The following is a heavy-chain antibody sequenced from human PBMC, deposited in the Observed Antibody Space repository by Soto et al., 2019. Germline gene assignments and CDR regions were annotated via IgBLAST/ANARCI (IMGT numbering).Heavy chain of an antibody. CDR1: GGSVSSAMYY. CDR3: ARAFEYSSSTGQLIYYYYGMDV. J-gene: IGHJ6*02. CDR2: IYYSGST. D-gene: IGHD6-6*01. V-gene: IGHV4-61*01. Sequence: SETLSLTCAVSGGSVSSAMYYWSWIRQPPGKGLEWIGYIYYSGSTNYNPSLKSRVTISVDTSKNQFSLKLSSVTAADTAVYYCARAFEYSSSTGQLIYYYYGMDVWGQGTTVTVS.